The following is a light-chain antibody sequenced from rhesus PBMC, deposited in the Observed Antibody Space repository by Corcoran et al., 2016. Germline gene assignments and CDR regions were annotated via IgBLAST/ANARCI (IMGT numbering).Light chain of an antibody. CDR3: QPHTTFPLT. J-gene: IGKJ4*01. Sequence: DIQMTQSPSSLSVSVGDRVTITCRASQAINNYLAWYQPKPEKAPTLLIYVTSTLQSGVPSRVSGSGCGTDFTLTLTRLLPDDFAAYYCQPHTTFPLTFGGGTKVQLK. V-gene: IGKV1-25*01. CDR2: VTS. CDR1: QAINNY.